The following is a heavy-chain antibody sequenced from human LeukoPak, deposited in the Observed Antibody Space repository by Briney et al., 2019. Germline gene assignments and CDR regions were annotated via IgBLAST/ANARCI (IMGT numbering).Heavy chain of an antibody. Sequence: PSETLSLTCSVSGGSISSSGYYWGWIRQPPGKGLEWVGSVYYTGSTFYNPSLKSRVTTSVDTSKNHFSLNLSSVTAADTAVYYCARHRGRYYDSGSYYYFDYWGQGTLVTVSS. V-gene: IGHV4-39*02. CDR1: GGSISSSGYY. CDR2: VYYTGST. D-gene: IGHD3-10*01. J-gene: IGHJ4*02. CDR3: ARHRGRYYDSGSYYYFDY.